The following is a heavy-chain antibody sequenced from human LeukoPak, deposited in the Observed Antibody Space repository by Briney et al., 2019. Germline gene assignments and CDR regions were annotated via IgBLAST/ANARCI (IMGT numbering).Heavy chain of an antibody. CDR1: YW. Sequence: YWSWIRQHPGKGLEWMGIIYPGDSDTRYSPSFQGQVTISADKSISTAYLQWSSLKASDTAMYYCARGVEMATIVYFDYWGQGTLVTVSS. CDR3: ARGVEMATIVYFDY. CDR2: IYPGDSDT. J-gene: IGHJ4*02. V-gene: IGHV5-51*01. D-gene: IGHD5-24*01.